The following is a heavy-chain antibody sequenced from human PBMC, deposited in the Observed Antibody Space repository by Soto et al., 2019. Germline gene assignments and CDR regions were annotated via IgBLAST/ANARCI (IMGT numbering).Heavy chain of an antibody. CDR2: INAATGNT. J-gene: IGHJ4*02. D-gene: IGHD7-27*01. CDR3: TWPAVGRSGEYIPLFAY. Sequence: ASVKVSCKASGYSFSSYALHWVRQAPGQRLEWMGWINAATGNTKYSQKFQGRVSITRDTSASTAYMELSSLRSDDTAVYYCTWPAVGRSGEYIPLFAYWGKGTVDPVSP. V-gene: IGHV1-3*01. CDR1: GYSFSSYA.